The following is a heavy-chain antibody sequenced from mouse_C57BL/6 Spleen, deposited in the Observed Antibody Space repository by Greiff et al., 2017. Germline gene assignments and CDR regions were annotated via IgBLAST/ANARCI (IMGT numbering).Heavy chain of an antibody. J-gene: IGHJ1*03. D-gene: IGHD1-3*01. CDR2: IYPGDGDT. CDR3: ARTNPYFDV. V-gene: IGHV1-82*01. CDR1: GYAFSSSW. Sequence: VQLQQSGPELVKPGASVKISCKASGYAFSSSWMNWVKQRPGQGLEWIGRIYPGDGDTNYNGKFKGKATLTADKSSSTAYMQLSSLTSEDSAVYLCARTNPYFDVWGTGTTVTVSS.